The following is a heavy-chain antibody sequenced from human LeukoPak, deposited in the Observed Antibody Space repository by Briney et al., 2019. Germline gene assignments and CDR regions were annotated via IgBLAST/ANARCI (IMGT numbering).Heavy chain of an antibody. V-gene: IGHV3-21*01. Sequence: GGSLRLSCAASGFTFSNAWMSWVRQAPGKGLEWVSSISSSSSYIYYADSVKGRFTISRDNAKNSLYLQMNSLRAEDTAVYYCARDLGRYFDYWGQGTLVTVSS. CDR1: GFTFSNAW. CDR2: ISSSSSYI. CDR3: ARDLGRYFDY. J-gene: IGHJ4*02.